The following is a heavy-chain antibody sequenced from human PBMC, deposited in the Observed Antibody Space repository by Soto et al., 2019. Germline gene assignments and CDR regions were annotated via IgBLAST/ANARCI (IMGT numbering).Heavy chain of an antibody. Sequence: KGLEWIGDINHSGTTNYNPSLTSRVTISVDTSKNQFSLQLSSVTAADTAVYYCARLIFFFQAEDGIRDTVPVSAFLLNRSSDL. CDR2: INHSGTT. V-gene: IGHV4-34*01. CDR3: ARLIFFFQAEDGIRDTVPVSAFLLNRSSDL. J-gene: IGHJ2*01. D-gene: IGHD3-3*01.